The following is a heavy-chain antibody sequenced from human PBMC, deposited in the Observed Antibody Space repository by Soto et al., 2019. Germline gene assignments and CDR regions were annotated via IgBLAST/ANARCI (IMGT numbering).Heavy chain of an antibody. D-gene: IGHD1-20*01. J-gene: IGHJ5*02. CDR3: AREVTGTTGA. CDR2: IYTSGST. Sequence: SETLSLTCTVSGASIISYYWILIRQPAGKGLEWIVRIYTSGSTNYNPSLKSRITMSVDTSKNQFSLKLTSVTAADTAVYYCAREVTGTTGAWGQGTLVTVSS. CDR1: GASIISYY. V-gene: IGHV4-4*07.